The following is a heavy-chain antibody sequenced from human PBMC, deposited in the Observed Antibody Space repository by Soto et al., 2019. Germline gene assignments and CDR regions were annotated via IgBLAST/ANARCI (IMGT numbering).Heavy chain of an antibody. Sequence: EVQLVESGGGLVQPGGSLRLSCAASGFTFSDYYMDWVRQAPGKGLEWVARSRNRVNSHTTEYSASVKGRFTISRDESISFLYLKINSLTIDDTAVYYSTRGPLGCGPCYTFDGMDVWGQGTTVTVSS. D-gene: IGHD7-27*01. J-gene: IGHJ6*01. CDR1: GFTFSDYY. CDR2: SRNRVNSHTT. CDR3: TRGPLGCGPCYTFDGMDV. V-gene: IGHV3-72*01.